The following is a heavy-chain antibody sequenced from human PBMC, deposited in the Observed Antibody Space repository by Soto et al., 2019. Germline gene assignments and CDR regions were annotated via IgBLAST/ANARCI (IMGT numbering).Heavy chain of an antibody. CDR1: GFTFSSYA. Sequence: LSLTCAASGFTFSSYAMSWVRQAPGKGLEWVSAISGSGGSTYYADSVKGRFTISRDNSKNTLYLQMNSLRAEDTAVYYCAKEDTAMTGRKYYFDYWGQGTLVTVSS. CDR2: ISGSGGST. D-gene: IGHD5-18*01. CDR3: AKEDTAMTGRKYYFDY. V-gene: IGHV3-23*01. J-gene: IGHJ4*02.